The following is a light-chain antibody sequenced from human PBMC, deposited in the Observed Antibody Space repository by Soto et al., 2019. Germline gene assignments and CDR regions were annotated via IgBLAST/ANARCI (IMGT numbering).Light chain of an antibody. CDR3: QTWDTGTQVV. J-gene: IGLJ2*01. CDR2: LNSDGSH. V-gene: IGLV4-69*01. Sequence: QLVLSQSPSASASLGASVKVTCTLSSGHSNYAIAWHQQQPETGPRFLMKLNSDGSHTKGDGIPDRFSGSISGAERYLTISSLQSEDEADYYCQTWDTGTQVVFGGGTKVTVL. CDR1: SGHSNYA.